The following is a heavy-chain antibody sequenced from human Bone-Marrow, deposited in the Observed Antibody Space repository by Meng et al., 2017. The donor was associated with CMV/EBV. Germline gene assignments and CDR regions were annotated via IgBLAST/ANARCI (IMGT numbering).Heavy chain of an antibody. CDR2: IIPIFGTA. Sequence: SLKVSCNASGGTFSSYAISWVRQAPGQGLEWKGGIIPIFGTANYAQKFQGRVTITTDESTSTAYMELSSLRSEDTAVYYCAITYNWNDVGGYYWGQGTLVTVSS. J-gene: IGHJ4*02. D-gene: IGHD1-1*01. V-gene: IGHV1-69*05. CDR3: AITYNWNDVGGYY. CDR1: GGTFSSYA.